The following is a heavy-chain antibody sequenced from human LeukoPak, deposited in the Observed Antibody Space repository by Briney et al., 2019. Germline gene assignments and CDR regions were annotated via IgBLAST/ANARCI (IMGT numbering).Heavy chain of an antibody. D-gene: IGHD6-13*01. V-gene: IGHV3-48*03. Sequence: GGSLRLSCAASGFTFSSYAMSWVRQVPGEGLEWISYISDSGSLIYYADSVRGRFTISRDNAKNSVYLQMNSLRADDTALYYCAKEGYSSSLDFWGQGTLVTVSS. J-gene: IGHJ4*02. CDR2: ISDSGSLI. CDR1: GFTFSSYA. CDR3: AKEGYSSSLDF.